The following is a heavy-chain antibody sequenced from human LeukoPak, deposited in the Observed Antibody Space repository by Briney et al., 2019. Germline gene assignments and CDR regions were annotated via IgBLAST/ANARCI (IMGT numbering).Heavy chain of an antibody. CDR3: ARRLLWFGELLS. D-gene: IGHD3-10*01. CDR1: GGSISSYY. V-gene: IGHV4-59*01. Sequence: SETLSLTCTVSGGSISSYYWSWIRQPPGKGLEWIGYIYYSGGTNYNPSLKSRVTISVDTSKNQFSLKLSSVTAADTAVYYCARRLLWFGELLSWGQGTLVTVSS. J-gene: IGHJ4*02. CDR2: IYYSGGT.